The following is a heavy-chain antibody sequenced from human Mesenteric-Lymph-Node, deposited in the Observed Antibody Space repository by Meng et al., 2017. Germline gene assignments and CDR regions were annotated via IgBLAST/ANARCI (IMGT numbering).Heavy chain of an antibody. D-gene: IGHD2-15*01. J-gene: IGHJ6*02. CDR1: GFTFSSYS. Sequence: GESLKISCAASGFTFSSYSMNWVRQAPGKGLEWVSSISSSSSYIYYADSVKGRFTISRDNAKNSLYLQMNSLRAEDTAVYYCARSPVEWWYQEYRPATDYYYGMDVWGQGTTVTVSS. CDR3: ARSPVEWWYQEYRPATDYYYGMDV. CDR2: ISSSSSYI. V-gene: IGHV3-21*01.